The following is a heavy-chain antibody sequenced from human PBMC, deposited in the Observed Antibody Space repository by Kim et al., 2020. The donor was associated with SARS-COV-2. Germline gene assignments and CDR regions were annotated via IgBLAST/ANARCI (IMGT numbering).Heavy chain of an antibody. V-gene: IGHV1-58*01. Sequence: SVKVSCKASGFTFTSSAVQWVRQARGQRLEWIGWIVVGSGNTNYAQKFQERVTITRDMSTSTAYMELSSLRSEDTAVYYCAADLDDSSGYTDYWGQGTLVTVSS. J-gene: IGHJ4*02. CDR1: GFTFTSSA. D-gene: IGHD3-22*01. CDR2: IVVGSGNT. CDR3: AADLDDSSGYTDY.